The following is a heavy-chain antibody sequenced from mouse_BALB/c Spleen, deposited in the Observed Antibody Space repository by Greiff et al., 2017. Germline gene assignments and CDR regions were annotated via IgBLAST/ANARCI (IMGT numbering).Heavy chain of an antibody. CDR3: ARHAYYSNYVRSAWFAY. J-gene: IGHJ3*01. Sequence: VQLQESGGDLVKPGGSLKLSCAASGFTFSSYGMSWVRQTPDKRLEWVATIRSGGSYTYYPDSVKGRFTISRDNAKNTRYLQMSSLNSEDTAMYYCARHAYYSNYVRSAWFAYWGQGTLVTVSA. D-gene: IGHD2-5*01. V-gene: IGHV5-6*01. CDR1: GFTFSSYG. CDR2: IRSGGSYT.